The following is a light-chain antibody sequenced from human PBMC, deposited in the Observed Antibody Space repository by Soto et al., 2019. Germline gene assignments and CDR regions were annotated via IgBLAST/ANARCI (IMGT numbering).Light chain of an antibody. Sequence: EIVWTQSPATLSLSPGERATLSCRASQSVSSYLAWYQQKPGRAPRLLIYDASNRATGIPARFSGSGSGTDFTLAISSLEPEDFAVYYCQQRSNSWTFGPGTKVDIK. CDR2: DAS. V-gene: IGKV3-11*01. CDR1: QSVSSY. CDR3: QQRSNSWT. J-gene: IGKJ1*01.